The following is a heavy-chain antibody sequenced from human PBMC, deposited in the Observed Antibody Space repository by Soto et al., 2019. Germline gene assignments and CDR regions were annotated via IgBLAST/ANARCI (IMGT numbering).Heavy chain of an antibody. J-gene: IGHJ5*02. CDR2: ISGSGGST. V-gene: IGHV3-23*01. D-gene: IGHD6-13*01. Sequence: GGSLRLSCAASGFTFSSYAMSWVRQAPGKGLEWVSAISGSGGSTYYADSVKGRFTISRDNSKNTLYLQMNSLRAEDTAVYYCAKSGGSSWYGAGWFDPWGQGTLVTVSS. CDR3: AKSGGSSWYGAGWFDP. CDR1: GFTFSSYA.